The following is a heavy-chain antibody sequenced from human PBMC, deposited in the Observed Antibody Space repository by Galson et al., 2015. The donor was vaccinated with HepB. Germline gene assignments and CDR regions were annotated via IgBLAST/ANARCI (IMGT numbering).Heavy chain of an antibody. CDR3: ARWGYGSGSYYNYYCYMDV. D-gene: IGHD3-10*01. V-gene: IGHV1-18*01. J-gene: IGHJ6*03. CDR1: GYTFTSYG. CDR2: ISAYNGNK. Sequence: SVKVSCKASGYTFTSYGISWVRQAPGQGLEWMGWISAYNGNKNYAQKLQGRVTMTTDTSTSTAYMELRSLRSDDTAVYYCARWGYGSGSYYNYYCYMDVWGKGTTVTVSS.